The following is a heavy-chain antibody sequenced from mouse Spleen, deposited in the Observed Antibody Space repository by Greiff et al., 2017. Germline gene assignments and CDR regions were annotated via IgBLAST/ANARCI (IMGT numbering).Heavy chain of an antibody. J-gene: IGHJ1*01. CDR3: ARWVDWDWYFDV. D-gene: IGHD4-1*01. CDR1: GYTFTSYT. Sequence: VQGVESAAELARPGASVKMSCKASGYTFTSYTMHWVKQRPGQGLEWIGYINPSSGYTEYNQKFKDKTTLTADKSSSTAYMQLSSLTSEDSAVYYCARWVDWDWYFDVWGAGTTVTVSS. V-gene: IGHV1-4*02. CDR2: INPSSGYT.